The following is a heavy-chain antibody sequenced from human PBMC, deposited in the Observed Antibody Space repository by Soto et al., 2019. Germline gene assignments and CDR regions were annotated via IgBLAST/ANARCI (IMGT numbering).Heavy chain of an antibody. CDR3: ATSGSYYYAFDI. D-gene: IGHD1-26*01. V-gene: IGHV1-45*02. Sequence: GASVKVSCTAPRYTLPYRSLHWVRQATGQELEWMGWITPFNGNTNYAQKFQDRVTITRDRSMSTAYMELSSLRSEDTAMYYCATSGSYYYAFDIWGQGTMVTVSS. CDR2: ITPFNGNT. J-gene: IGHJ3*02. CDR1: RYTLPYRS.